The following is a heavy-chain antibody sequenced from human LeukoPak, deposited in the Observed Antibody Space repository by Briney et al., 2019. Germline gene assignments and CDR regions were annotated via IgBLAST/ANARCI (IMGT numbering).Heavy chain of an antibody. CDR3: ARLGYDSSGYPIDY. V-gene: IGHV3-30-3*01. CDR1: GFTFSYYA. J-gene: IGHJ4*02. Sequence: GGSLRLSCAASGFTFSYYAMHWVRQAPGKGLEWVAVISYDGSNEYYADSVKGRFTISRDNSKNTLSLQMNTLRPEDTAVYYCARLGYDSSGYPIDYWGQGTLVTVSS. D-gene: IGHD3-22*01. CDR2: ISYDGSNE.